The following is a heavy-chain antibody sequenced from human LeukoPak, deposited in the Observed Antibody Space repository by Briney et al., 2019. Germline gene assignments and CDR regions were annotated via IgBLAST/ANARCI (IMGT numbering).Heavy chain of an antibody. J-gene: IGHJ4*02. D-gene: IGHD4-17*01. CDR3: ARDDPDYGDYDQGDY. CDR2: IYSGGST. V-gene: IGHV3-66*01. CDR1: GFTVSSNY. Sequence: GGSLSLSCAASGFTVSSNYMRWVRQAPGKGLEGVSVIYSGGSTYYADSVKGRFTIPRDNSKNTLYLQMNSLRAEDTAVYYCARDDPDYGDYDQGDYWGQGTLVTVSS.